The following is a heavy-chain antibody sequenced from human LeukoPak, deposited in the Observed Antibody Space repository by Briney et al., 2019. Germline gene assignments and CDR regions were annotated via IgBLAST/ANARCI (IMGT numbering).Heavy chain of an antibody. CDR3: ARGVQTYYYDSSGYYFGDY. J-gene: IGHJ4*02. Sequence: ASVKVSCKASGYTFTSYDINWVRQATGQGLEWMGWMNPNSGNTGYAQKFQGRITMTRNTSISTAYMELSSLRSEDTAVYYCARGVQTYYYDSSGYYFGDYWGQGTLVTVSS. CDR2: MNPNSGNT. D-gene: IGHD3-22*01. CDR1: GYTFTSYD. V-gene: IGHV1-8*01.